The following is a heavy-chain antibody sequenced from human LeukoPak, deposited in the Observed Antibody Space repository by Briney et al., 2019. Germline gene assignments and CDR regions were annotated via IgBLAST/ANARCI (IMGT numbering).Heavy chain of an antibody. J-gene: IGHJ4*02. Sequence: GGSLRLSCTASGFTFRNYGMNWVRQAPGKGLEWVAGIWYDGSNKDYVDSVKGRFTISRDNSKNTLYLQMNSLRAEDTAVYYCANGYSSSPDYFDYWGQGTLVTVSS. CDR1: GFTFRNYG. CDR2: IWYDGSNK. D-gene: IGHD6-6*01. CDR3: ANGYSSSPDYFDY. V-gene: IGHV3-33*06.